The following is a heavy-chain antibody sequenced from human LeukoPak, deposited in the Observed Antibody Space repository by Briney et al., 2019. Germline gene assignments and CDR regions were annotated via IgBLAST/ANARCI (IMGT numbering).Heavy chain of an antibody. Sequence: GRSLRLSCAASGFTFSSYSMNWVRQAPGKGLEWVSYISSSSSTIYYADSVKGRFTISRDNAKNSLYLQMNSLRAEDTAVCYCAREANYDILTGYEGGEYWGQGTLVTVSS. CDR3: AREANYDILTGYEGGEY. CDR2: ISSSSSTI. J-gene: IGHJ4*02. D-gene: IGHD3-9*01. V-gene: IGHV3-48*04. CDR1: GFTFSSYS.